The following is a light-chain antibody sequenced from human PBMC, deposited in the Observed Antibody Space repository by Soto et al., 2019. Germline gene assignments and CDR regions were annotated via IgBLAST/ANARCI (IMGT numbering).Light chain of an antibody. Sequence: SYELTQPPSVSVAPGQTDRITCGGDNIGSKSVHWYRQKPGQAPVLVVYDDSDRPSGIPERFSGSNSGNTASLTISRVGAGDEADYYCQLWDTGSDHVVFGGGTKLTVL. CDR3: QLWDTGSDHVV. CDR2: DDS. J-gene: IGLJ2*01. CDR1: NIGSKS. V-gene: IGLV3-21*02.